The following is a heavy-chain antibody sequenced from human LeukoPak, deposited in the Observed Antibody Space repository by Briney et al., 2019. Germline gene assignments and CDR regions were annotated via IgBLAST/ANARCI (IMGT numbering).Heavy chain of an antibody. CDR2: ISWNSGSI. D-gene: IGHD6-13*01. Sequence: PGGSLRLSCAASGFTFEDYAMHWVRQAPGKGLEWVSGISWNSGSIGYADSVKGRFTISRDNAKNSLYLQMNSLRAEDTALYYCAKGVAAGYYYYMDVWGKGTTVTVSS. J-gene: IGHJ6*03. V-gene: IGHV3-9*01. CDR3: AKGVAAGYYYYMDV. CDR1: GFTFEDYA.